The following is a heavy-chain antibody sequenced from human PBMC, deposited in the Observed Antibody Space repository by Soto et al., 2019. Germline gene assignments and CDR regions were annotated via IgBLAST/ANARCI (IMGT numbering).Heavy chain of an antibody. V-gene: IGHV1-46*01. CDR1: GYTFTSYY. Sequence: QVQLVQSGAEVKKPGASVKVSCKASGYTFTSYYMHCVRQAPGQGLEWMGISNPSGGSTSYAQKFQGRVTMTRDTSTSTVYMELSSMRSEDTAVYYCARAPPGYCSSTSCVPFDYWGQGTLVTVSS. CDR2: SNPSGGST. J-gene: IGHJ4*02. D-gene: IGHD2-2*01. CDR3: ARAPPGYCSSTSCVPFDY.